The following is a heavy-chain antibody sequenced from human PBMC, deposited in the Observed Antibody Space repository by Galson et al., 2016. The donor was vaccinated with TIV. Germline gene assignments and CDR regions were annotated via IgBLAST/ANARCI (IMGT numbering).Heavy chain of an antibody. CDR3: ARSGDYGDY. J-gene: IGHJ4*02. CDR2: MNPNSGNT. D-gene: IGHD4-17*01. CDR1: GYTFTSYD. Sequence: SVKVSCKASGYTFTSYDINWVRQATGQGLEWMGWMNPNSGNTGYAQKFRGRVTMTRNTSGRTAYMALSSQRSEDTAVYYCARSGDYGDYWGQGTLVTVSS. V-gene: IGHV1-8*02.